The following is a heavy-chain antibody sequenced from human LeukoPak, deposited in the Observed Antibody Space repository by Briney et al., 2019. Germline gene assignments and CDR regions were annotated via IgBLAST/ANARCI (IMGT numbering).Heavy chain of an antibody. D-gene: IGHD1-26*01. CDR1: GFTFSSYW. CDR3: ARGGGRTPDY. J-gene: IGHJ4*02. CDR2: IKQDGSDK. Sequence: RGSLRRSSAASGFTFSSYWMSWVRQVPGKGLEWVANIKQDGSDKYYVDSVKGRFTISRDNAKNSLFLQINSLRAEDTAVYYCARGGGRTPDYWGQGTLVTVSS. V-gene: IGHV3-7*01.